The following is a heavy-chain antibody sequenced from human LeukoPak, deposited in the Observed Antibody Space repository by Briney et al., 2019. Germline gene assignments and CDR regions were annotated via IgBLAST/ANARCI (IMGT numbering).Heavy chain of an antibody. Sequence: PSETLSLTCTVAGGSISSSSYYWGWIRQPPGKGLEWIGGIYYSGSTYYNPSLKSRVTISVDTSKNQFSLKLSSVTAADTAVYYCARRLWFGALGGMDVWGQGTTVTVSS. D-gene: IGHD3-10*01. CDR3: ARRLWFGALGGMDV. J-gene: IGHJ6*02. CDR2: IYYSGST. V-gene: IGHV4-39*01. CDR1: GGSISSSSYY.